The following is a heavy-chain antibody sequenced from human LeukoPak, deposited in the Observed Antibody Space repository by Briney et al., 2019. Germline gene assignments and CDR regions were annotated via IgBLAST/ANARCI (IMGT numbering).Heavy chain of an antibody. V-gene: IGHV4-30-2*01. Sequence: PSQTLSLTCAVSGGSISSDDYSWSWIRQPPGQGLQWIGYIYPSGLTFYNPSLKSRVTISIDKNQFSLKLTSVTAADTAVYYCARYASGYYWFDPWGQGTLVTVSS. J-gene: IGHJ5*02. CDR3: ARYASGYYWFDP. D-gene: IGHD3-10*01. CDR1: GGSISSDDYS. CDR2: IYPSGLT.